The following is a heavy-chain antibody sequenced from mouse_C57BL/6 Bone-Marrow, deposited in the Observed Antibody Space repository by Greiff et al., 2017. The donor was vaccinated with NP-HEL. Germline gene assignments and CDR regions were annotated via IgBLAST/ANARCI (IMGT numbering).Heavy chain of an antibody. J-gene: IGHJ1*03. CDR1: GYTFTDYY. CDR3: ARGDYGNYGYFDV. Sequence: EVQLVESGPVLVKPGASVKMSCKASGYTFTDYYMNWVKQSHGKSLEWIGVINPYNGGTSYNQKFKGKATLTVDKSSSTAYMELNSLTSEDSAVYYCARGDYGNYGYFDVWGTGTTVTVSS. D-gene: IGHD2-1*01. CDR2: INPYNGGT. V-gene: IGHV1-19*01.